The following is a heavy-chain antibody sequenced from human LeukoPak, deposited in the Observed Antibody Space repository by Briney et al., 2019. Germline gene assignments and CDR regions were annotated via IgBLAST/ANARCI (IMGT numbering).Heavy chain of an antibody. CDR2: IYYSGST. V-gene: IGHV4-30-4*02. D-gene: IGHD2-2*03. CDR1: GGSLSSGDYY. CDR3: ARVVGYCSSTSCLNWFDP. J-gene: IGHJ5*02. Sequence: SETLSLTCTVSGGSLSSGDYYWRWIRQPPGKGLEWIGYIYYSGSTYYNPSLKSRVTISVDTSKNQFSLKLSSVTAADTAVYYCARVVGYCSSTSCLNWFDPWGQGTLVTVSS.